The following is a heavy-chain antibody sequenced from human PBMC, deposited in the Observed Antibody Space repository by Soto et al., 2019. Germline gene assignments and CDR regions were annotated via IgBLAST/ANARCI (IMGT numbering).Heavy chain of an antibody. J-gene: IGHJ4*02. V-gene: IGHV3-30-3*01. D-gene: IGHD4-17*01. CDR2: ISHDGSSK. Sequence: QVQLVESGGGVVQPGRSLRLSCAASGFTFSSYTRHWVRQAPAKGLEWVAVISHDGSSKYFADSVKGRFTISRDNSKNTLYLQMNNLRAEDTAMYYCASRPYGDYLYYFDYWGQGTLVTVSS. CDR3: ASRPYGDYLYYFDY. CDR1: GFTFSSYT.